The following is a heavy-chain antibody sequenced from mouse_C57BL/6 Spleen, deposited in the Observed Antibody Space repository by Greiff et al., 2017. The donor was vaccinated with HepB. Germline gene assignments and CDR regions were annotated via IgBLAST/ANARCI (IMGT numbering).Heavy chain of an antibody. CDR1: GYTFTSYG. V-gene: IGHV1-81*01. D-gene: IGHD1-1*01. CDR2: IYPRSGNT. Sequence: QVQLKESGAELARPGASVKLSCKASGYTFTSYGISWVKQRTGQGLEWIGEIYPRSGNTYYNEKFKGKATLTADKSSSTAYMELRSLTSEDSAVYFCARDSSSYYAMDYWGQGTSVTVSS. J-gene: IGHJ4*01. CDR3: ARDSSSYYAMDY.